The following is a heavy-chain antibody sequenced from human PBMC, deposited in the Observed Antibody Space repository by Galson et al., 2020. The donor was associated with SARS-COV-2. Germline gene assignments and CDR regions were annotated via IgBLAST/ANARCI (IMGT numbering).Heavy chain of an antibody. CDR2: ISAYNGNT. V-gene: IGHV1-18*01. CDR3: ARTSPLYYDSSGYYHRCNDY. J-gene: IGHJ4*02. CDR1: GYTFTSYG. D-gene: IGHD3-22*01. Sequence: ASVKVSCKASGYTFTSYGISWVRQAPGQGLEWMGWISAYNGNTNYAQKLQGRVTMTTDTSTSTAYMELRSLRSDDTAVYYCARTSPLYYDSSGYYHRCNDYWGQGTLVTVSS.